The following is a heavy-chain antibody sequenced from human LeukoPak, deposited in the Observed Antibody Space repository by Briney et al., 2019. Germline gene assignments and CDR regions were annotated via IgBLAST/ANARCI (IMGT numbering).Heavy chain of an antibody. CDR1: GFTFSSYG. CDR2: IRYDGSNK. Sequence: PGGSLRLSCAASGFTFSSYGMHWVRQAPGKGLEWVAFIRYDGSNKYYADSVKGRFTISRDNPKNTLYLQMNSLRAEDTAVYYCAKPVTTVVTPDYFDYWGQGTLVTVSS. V-gene: IGHV3-30*02. CDR3: AKPVTTVVTPDYFDY. D-gene: IGHD4-23*01. J-gene: IGHJ4*02.